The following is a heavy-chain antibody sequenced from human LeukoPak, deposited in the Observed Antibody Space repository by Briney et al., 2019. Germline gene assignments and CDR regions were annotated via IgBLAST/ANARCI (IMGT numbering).Heavy chain of an antibody. D-gene: IGHD5-24*01. V-gene: IGHV3-23*01. J-gene: IGHJ4*02. Sequence: GGSLRLSCAASGFTFSSYAMSWVRQAPGKGLEWVSAISGSGGSTYYADSVKGRFTISRDNSKNTLYLQMNSLRAEDTAVYYCAKGISEMATITVYGYWGQGTLVTVTS. CDR3: AKGISEMATITVYGY. CDR2: ISGSGGST. CDR1: GFTFSSYA.